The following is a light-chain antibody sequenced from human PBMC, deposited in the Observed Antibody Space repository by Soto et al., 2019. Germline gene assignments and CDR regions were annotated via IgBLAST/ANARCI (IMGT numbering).Light chain of an antibody. Sequence: DIQMTQSPSTLSASEGDRVTITCRASQSIGNWLAWYQQKTGKAPKLLIYKASILQSGVPARFSGSGSGTEFTLTISSLQPDDFATYYCQQYDSYPYTFGQGTNLEIK. CDR1: QSIGNW. J-gene: IGKJ2*01. CDR3: QQYDSYPYT. V-gene: IGKV1-5*03. CDR2: KAS.